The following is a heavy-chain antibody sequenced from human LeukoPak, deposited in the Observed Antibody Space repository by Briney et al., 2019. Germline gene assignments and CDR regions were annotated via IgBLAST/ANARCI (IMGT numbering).Heavy chain of an antibody. Sequence: SETLSLTCTVSGGSISSHYWTWIRQSPVKGLEWIGDISNSGSTNYNPSLKSRVTISVDTSKNQFSLKLSSVTAADTAVYYCARGRRAIAARPGWFDPWGQGTLVTVSS. CDR1: GGSISSHY. J-gene: IGHJ5*02. CDR2: ISNSGST. D-gene: IGHD6-6*01. V-gene: IGHV4-59*11. CDR3: ARGRRAIAARPGWFDP.